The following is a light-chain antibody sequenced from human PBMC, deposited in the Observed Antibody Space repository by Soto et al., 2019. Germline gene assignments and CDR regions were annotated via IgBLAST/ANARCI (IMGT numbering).Light chain of an antibody. V-gene: IGKV3-15*01. CDR2: GAS. CDR1: QSVSSN. J-gene: IGKJ4*01. CDR3: QQRSKLPRT. Sequence: EIVMTPSPAPLSVSPGARATLSCRASQSVSSNLAWYQQKPGQAPRLLIYGASTRATGIPARFSASGSETDFTLTISSLQPDDSAVYFCQQRSKLPRTFGGGTKVDIK.